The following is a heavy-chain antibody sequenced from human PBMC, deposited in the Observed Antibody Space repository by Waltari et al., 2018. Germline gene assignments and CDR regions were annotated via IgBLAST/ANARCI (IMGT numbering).Heavy chain of an antibody. J-gene: IGHJ4*02. V-gene: IGHV3-23*01. CDR2: ITSGGGDT. CDR3: AKEIYRIGRPCFDY. CDR1: GFPFSKSA. D-gene: IGHD6-19*01. Sequence: QLLASGGGLRQAGGSLRLSFASSGFPFSKSAMSWVRQAPGKGPDWVSGITSGGGDTYYTDSVRGRFTISRDNSKNTVYLQMNSLRHEDTAVYYCAKEIYRIGRPCFDYWGQGVRVTVSS.